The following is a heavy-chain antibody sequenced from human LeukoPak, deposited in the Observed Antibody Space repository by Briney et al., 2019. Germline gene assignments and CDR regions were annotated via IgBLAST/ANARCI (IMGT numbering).Heavy chain of an antibody. CDR2: IIPIFGTS. CDR1: GSTFSSYA. J-gene: IGHJ6*03. D-gene: IGHD3-10*01. Sequence: SVKASCKASGSTFSSYAISWVRQAPGQGLEWMGGIIPIFGTSNYAQKFQGRVAITADESTSTAYMELSSLRSEDTAVYYCARDATMIRGGMRRYYYYYMDVWGKGTTVTISS. V-gene: IGHV1-69*13. CDR3: ARDATMIRGGMRRYYYYYMDV.